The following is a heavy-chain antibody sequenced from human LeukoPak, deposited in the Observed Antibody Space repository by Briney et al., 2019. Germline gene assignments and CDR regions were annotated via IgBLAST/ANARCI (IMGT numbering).Heavy chain of an antibody. Sequence: PGGSLRLSCAASGFTFSSYAMHWVRQAPGKGLEWVAVISYDGSNKYYADSVKGRFTISRDNSKNTLYLQMNSLRAEDTAVYYCAREQYYYDSSGYGDAFDIWGQGTMVTVSS. V-gene: IGHV3-30-3*01. CDR1: GFTFSSYA. CDR3: AREQYYYDSSGYGDAFDI. CDR2: ISYDGSNK. D-gene: IGHD3-22*01. J-gene: IGHJ3*02.